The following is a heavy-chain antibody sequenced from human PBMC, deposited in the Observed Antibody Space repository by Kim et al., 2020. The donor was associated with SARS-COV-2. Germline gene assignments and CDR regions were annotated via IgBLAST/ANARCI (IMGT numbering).Heavy chain of an antibody. D-gene: IGHD6-13*01. V-gene: IGHV4-39*01. Sequence: SETLSLTCTVSGGSISSSSYYWGWIRQPPGKGLEWIGSIYYSGSTYYNPSLKSRVTISVDTSKNQFSLKLSSVTAADTAVYYCARRRAAAGLSDYWGQGTLVTVSS. J-gene: IGHJ4*02. CDR1: GGSISSSSYY. CDR2: IYYSGST. CDR3: ARRRAAAGLSDY.